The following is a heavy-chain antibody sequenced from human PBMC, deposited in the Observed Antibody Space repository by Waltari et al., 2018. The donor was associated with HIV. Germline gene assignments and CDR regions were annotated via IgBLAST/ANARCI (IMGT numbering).Heavy chain of an antibody. CDR1: GFPFISHC. J-gene: IGHJ4*02. CDR3: ARGGFYGSGSKVN. V-gene: IGHV3-7*04. CDR2: IKQDGSEK. Sequence: EVQLVESGGGLVQPGGSLRLSCAASGFPFISHCMSWVRQAPGKGLRWVANIKQDGSEKYYVDAVNGRFTISRDNAENSLYLQMNCLRAEDTAVYYCARGGFYGSGSKVNWGQGTLVTVSS. D-gene: IGHD3-10*01.